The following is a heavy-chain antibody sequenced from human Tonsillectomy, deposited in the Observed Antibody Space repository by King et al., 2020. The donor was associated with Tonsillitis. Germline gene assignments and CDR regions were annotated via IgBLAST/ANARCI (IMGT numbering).Heavy chain of an antibody. J-gene: IGHJ4*02. CDR1: GDTFSRSP. Sequence: VQLVQSGAEVKKPGSSVKVSCKASGDTFSRSPISWVRQAPGQGLEWMGRIIPLLGIGNSAQKFQARVTITADKSTSTAYMELTNLRSDDTAVYYCVREVGRQVSPSYFDYWGQGTVVTVSS. D-gene: IGHD2-8*01. CDR2: IIPLLGIG. CDR3: VREVGRQVSPSYFDY. V-gene: IGHV1-69*04.